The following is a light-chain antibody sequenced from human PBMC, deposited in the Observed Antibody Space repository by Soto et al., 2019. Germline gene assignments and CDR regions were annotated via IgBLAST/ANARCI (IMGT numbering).Light chain of an antibody. Sequence: QSVLTQPASVSGSLGQSITISCTGSSSDIGVYNYVSWYQQHPGKAPKLTIYEVTNRPSGVSNRFSGSKTGNTASLTISGLQAEDEAEYHCSSYTSSSTLVFGRGTKVTVL. J-gene: IGLJ3*02. CDR3: SSYTSSSTLV. V-gene: IGLV2-14*01. CDR1: SSDIGVYNY. CDR2: EVT.